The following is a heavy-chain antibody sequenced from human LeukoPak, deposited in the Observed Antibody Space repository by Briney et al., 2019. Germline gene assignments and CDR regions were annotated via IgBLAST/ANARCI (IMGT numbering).Heavy chain of an antibody. Sequence: SDTLSLTCTVAGGSISSGDYYWSWIRQPPGKGLEWIGYIYYSGSTYYNPSLKSRVTISVDTSKNQFSLKLSSVTAAGTAVYYCAREMATMFDPWGQGTLVTVSS. D-gene: IGHD5-24*01. CDR1: GGSISSGDYY. CDR3: AREMATMFDP. J-gene: IGHJ5*02. CDR2: IYYSGST. V-gene: IGHV4-30-4*02.